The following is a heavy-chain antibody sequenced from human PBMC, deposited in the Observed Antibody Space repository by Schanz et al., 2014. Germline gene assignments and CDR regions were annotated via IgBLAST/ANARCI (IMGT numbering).Heavy chain of an antibody. CDR1: GYTFTSYY. CDR2: INPSGGST. D-gene: IGHD3-10*01. V-gene: IGHV1-46*01. CDR3: VRDAGWAFGDYHDMDV. Sequence: QVQLVQSGAEVKKPGASVKVSCKSSGYTFTSYYMHWVRQAPGQGLEWMGIINPSGGSTSYEQKFQGRVTMTRDTAKSTVYMELSSLRADDTAFYYCVRDAGWAFGDYHDMDVWGQGTSVTVSS. J-gene: IGHJ6*02.